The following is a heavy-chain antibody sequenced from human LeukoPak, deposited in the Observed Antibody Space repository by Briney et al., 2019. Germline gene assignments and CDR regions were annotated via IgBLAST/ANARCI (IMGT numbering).Heavy chain of an antibody. V-gene: IGHV4-38-2*02. Sequence: SETLSLTCTVSGYSISSGYYWGWIRQPPGKGLEWIGSIFHSGSTYYNPSLKSRVTISGDTSKNQFSLRLSSVTAADTAVYYCARASYSYDINGWVPFDYWGQGTLVTVSS. CDR2: IFHSGST. CDR1: GYSISSGYY. D-gene: IGHD3-22*01. J-gene: IGHJ4*02. CDR3: ARASYSYDINGWVPFDY.